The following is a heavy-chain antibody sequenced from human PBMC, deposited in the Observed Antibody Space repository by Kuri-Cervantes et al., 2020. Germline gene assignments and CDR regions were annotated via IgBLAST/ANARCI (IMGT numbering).Heavy chain of an antibody. D-gene: IGHD3-22*01. Sequence: SVKVSCKASGGTFTSYAISWVRQSPGQGLEWMGGIITIFGTANYAQKFQGRVTITADESTSTAYMELSSLRSEATAVYYCTSGGYYYDSSGYPSGEGYFDYWGQGTLVTVSS. CDR1: GGTFTSYA. CDR2: IITIFGTA. V-gene: IGHV1-69*13. J-gene: IGHJ4*02. CDR3: TSGGYYYDSSGYPSGEGYFDY.